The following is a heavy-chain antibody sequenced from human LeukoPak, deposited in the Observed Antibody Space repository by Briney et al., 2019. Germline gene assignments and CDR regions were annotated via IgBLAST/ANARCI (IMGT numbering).Heavy chain of an antibody. CDR3: ARDDKQLGHAFDI. D-gene: IGHD6-6*01. CDR2: ISSSSSYI. V-gene: IGHV3-21*01. CDR1: GFTFSSYS. J-gene: IGHJ3*02. Sequence: VSLGGSLRLSCAASGFTFSSYSMNWVRQAPGKGLEWVSSISSSSSYIYYADSVKGRFTISRDNAKNSLYLQMNSLRVEDTALYYCARDDKQLGHAFDIWGQGTMVTVSS.